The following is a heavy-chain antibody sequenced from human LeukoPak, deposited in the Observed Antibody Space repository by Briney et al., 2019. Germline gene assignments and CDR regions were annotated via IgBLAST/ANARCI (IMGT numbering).Heavy chain of an antibody. D-gene: IGHD1-14*01. CDR2: IGSDGDGT. J-gene: IGHJ4*01. CDR1: GFPFSTLG. CDR3: VSPVFINF. Sequence: GGSLRLSCSASGFPFSTLGMHWVRQAPGKGLEYVSTIGSDGDGTYYADSVKDRSIISRDNSKNAVYLQMSSLRPEDTAVYYCVSPVFINFWGQGTLVTVSS. V-gene: IGHV3-64D*06.